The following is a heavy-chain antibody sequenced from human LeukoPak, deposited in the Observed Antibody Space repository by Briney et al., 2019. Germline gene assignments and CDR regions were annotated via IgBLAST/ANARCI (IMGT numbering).Heavy chain of an antibody. Sequence: GGSLSLSCAASGFTFSSYSMNWVRQAPGKGLEWVSSISSSSSYIYYADSVKGRFTISRDNAKNSLYLQMNSLRAEDTAVYYCARDLGPQYYYDSSGYYPLGYWGQGTLVTVSS. V-gene: IGHV3-21*01. J-gene: IGHJ4*02. CDR1: GFTFSSYS. D-gene: IGHD3-22*01. CDR2: ISSSSSYI. CDR3: ARDLGPQYYYDSSGYYPLGY.